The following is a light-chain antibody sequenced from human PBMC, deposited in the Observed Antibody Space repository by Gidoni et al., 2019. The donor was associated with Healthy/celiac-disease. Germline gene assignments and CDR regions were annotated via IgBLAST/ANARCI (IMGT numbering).Light chain of an antibody. V-gene: IGLV1-47*01. CDR3: ATWDDSLVV. CDR2: RKN. Sequence: QSVLTQPPSASGIPGQRVTISCSGSSSNIGHNYVYWYQQFPGKAPKLLIYRKNQRPSGVPDRFSGSKSGTSASLAISGLRSEDEADYYCATWDDSLVVFGGGTKLTVL. CDR1: SSNIGHNY. J-gene: IGLJ2*01.